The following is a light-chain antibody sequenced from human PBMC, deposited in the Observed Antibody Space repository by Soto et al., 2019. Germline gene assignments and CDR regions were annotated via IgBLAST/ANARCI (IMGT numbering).Light chain of an antibody. CDR1: QSVSSN. Sequence: EIVMTQSPATLSVSPGERATLSCRASQSVSSNLAWYQHKPGQAPRLLIYGASTRATDIPARFSGSGSGTEFTPTISSLQSEDFAVYYCQQYNNWPPITFGQGTRLEIK. CDR2: GAS. J-gene: IGKJ5*01. CDR3: QQYNNWPPIT. V-gene: IGKV3-15*01.